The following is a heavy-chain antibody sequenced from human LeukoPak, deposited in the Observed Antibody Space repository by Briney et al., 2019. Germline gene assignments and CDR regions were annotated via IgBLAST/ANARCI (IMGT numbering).Heavy chain of an antibody. V-gene: IGHV3-7*01. CDR1: GFSYSSYW. D-gene: IGHD3-9*01. CDR3: ARGGTGGYDILTGYYPTFFDY. Sequence: GGSLRLSCGASGFSYSSYWMRWVRQAPGEGLEWVANIRQDGSEKYYVDSVKGRFTISRDNAKNSLYLQMNSLRAEDTAVYSCARGGTGGYDILTGYYPTFFDYWGRGTLVTASS. J-gene: IGHJ4*02. CDR2: IRQDGSEK.